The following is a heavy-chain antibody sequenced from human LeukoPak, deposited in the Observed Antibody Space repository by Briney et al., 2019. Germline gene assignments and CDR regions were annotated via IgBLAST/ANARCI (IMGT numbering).Heavy chain of an antibody. CDR3: ARGGGVY. J-gene: IGHJ4*02. D-gene: IGHD1-26*01. V-gene: IGHV3-53*04. CDR2: IYRLCGT. Sequence: GGSLRLSCAASGFTFSSNYMSWVRQAPGKGLEWVSKIYRLCGTYYADSLKRRCTLSRHNSKNTLYLQMNSLGAVDTGVYYCARGGGVYWGQGTLVTVSS. CDR1: GFTFSSNY.